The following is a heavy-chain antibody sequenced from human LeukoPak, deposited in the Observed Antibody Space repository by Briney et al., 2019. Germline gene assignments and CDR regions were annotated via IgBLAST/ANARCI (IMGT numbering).Heavy chain of an antibody. J-gene: IGHJ4*02. Sequence: GGSLRLSCSASGFTFSMYTMDWVRQAPGKGLEYVSAITSNGGSTYYADSVKGRFTISRDSSKNTLFLQMSSLRPVDTAVYYCVRYSSGLDYGGQGTLVTVSS. CDR3: VRYSSGLDY. CDR1: GFTFSMYT. CDR2: ITSNGGST. V-gene: IGHV3-64D*06. D-gene: IGHD6-19*01.